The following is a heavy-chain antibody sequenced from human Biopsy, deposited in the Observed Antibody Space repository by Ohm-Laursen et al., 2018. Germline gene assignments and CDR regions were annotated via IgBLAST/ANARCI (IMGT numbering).Heavy chain of an antibody. J-gene: IGHJ5*02. V-gene: IGHV1-8*01. CDR2: MIPNSGKT. CDR3: ARGSPRRVSIFEASIYWFDT. CDR1: GYSFTTYD. D-gene: IGHD6-6*01. Sequence: SVTVSCPAYGYSFTTYDVNWVRQARGQGLEWMGWMIPNSGKTGYAQRFQGRVTLTMNTSIRTAYMELSGLRSEDTAVYYCARGSPRRVSIFEASIYWFDTWGQGTLVTVSS.